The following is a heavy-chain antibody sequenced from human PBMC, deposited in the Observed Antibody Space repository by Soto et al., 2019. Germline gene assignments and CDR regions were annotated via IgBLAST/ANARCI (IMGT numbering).Heavy chain of an antibody. J-gene: IGHJ5*02. D-gene: IGHD6-19*01. CDR3: ARGSSGWYDP. CDR1: GYTLIMYY. CDR2: MIPNSGNT. Sequence: ASVKVSCKASGYTLIMYYIHWMRQATGQGLEWMGWMIPNSGNTVYAQKFQGRVTMTRNTSISTAYMELSSLTSEDTAVYYCARGSSGWYDPWGQGTLVTVSS. V-gene: IGHV1-8*01.